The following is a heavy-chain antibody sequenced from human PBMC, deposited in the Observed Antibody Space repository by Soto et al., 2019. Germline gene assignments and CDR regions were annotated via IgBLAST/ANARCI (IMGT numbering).Heavy chain of an antibody. Sequence: ASVKVSCKASGHTSTNYDIEWVRQATGQGPEWMGWINPNSGETGYVQKFQGRVIFTRNTSISTVYMDLSSLRSEDTALYYCAKGRVGTRDAFDIWGQGTMVTVSS. CDR3: AKGRVGTRDAFDI. V-gene: IGHV1-8*01. J-gene: IGHJ3*02. D-gene: IGHD2-8*01. CDR2: INPNSGET. CDR1: GHTSTNYD.